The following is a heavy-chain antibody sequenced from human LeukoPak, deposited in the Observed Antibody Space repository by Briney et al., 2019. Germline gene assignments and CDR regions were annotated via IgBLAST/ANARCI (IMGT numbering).Heavy chain of an antibody. D-gene: IGHD4-17*01. CDR3: ARPDDYGDYRTAFDI. CDR1: GYTFTSYA. Sequence: ASVKVSCKASGYTFTSYAMHWVRQAPGQRLEWMGWINPNSGGTNYAQKFQGRVTMTRDTSISTAYMELSRLRSDDTAVYYCARPDDYGDYRTAFDIWGQGTMVTVSS. CDR2: INPNSGGT. V-gene: IGHV1-2*02. J-gene: IGHJ3*02.